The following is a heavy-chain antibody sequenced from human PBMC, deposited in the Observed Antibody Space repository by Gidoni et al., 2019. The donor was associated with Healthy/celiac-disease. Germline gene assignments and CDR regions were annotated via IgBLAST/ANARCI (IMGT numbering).Heavy chain of an antibody. CDR3: ARTSRRNWFDP. V-gene: IGHV4-59*01. CDR2: IYYSGST. CDR1: GGSISSYY. Sequence: QVQLQESGPGLVQPSETLSLTCTVSGGSISSYYWSWIRQPPRKGLEWIGYIYYSGSTNYNPSLKSRVTISVDTSKNQFSLKLSSVTAADTAVYYCARTSRRNWFDPWGQGTLVTVSS. J-gene: IGHJ5*02.